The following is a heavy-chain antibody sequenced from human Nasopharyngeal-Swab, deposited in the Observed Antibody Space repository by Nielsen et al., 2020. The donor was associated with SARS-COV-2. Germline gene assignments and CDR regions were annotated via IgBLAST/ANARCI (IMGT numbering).Heavy chain of an antibody. CDR3: ARSSWFWDLDY. J-gene: IGHJ4*02. CDR2: IFHSGSA. D-gene: IGHD6-13*01. Sequence: SETLSLTCTVSGGSIRSSTFYWGWIRQPPGKGLEWIGGIFHSGSAYYNPSLQRRVTLSVDPSKNHFSLKLSSVTAADTAIYYCARSSWFWDLDYWGQGTLVPVSA. V-gene: IGHV4-39*02. CDR1: GGSIRSSTFY.